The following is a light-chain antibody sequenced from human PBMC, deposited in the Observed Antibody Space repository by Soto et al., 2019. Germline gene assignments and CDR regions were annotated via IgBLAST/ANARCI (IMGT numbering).Light chain of an antibody. CDR1: QSVSSY. CDR2: DAS. Sequence: EIVLTQAPATLSLSPGVRGTLSCRASQSVSSYLSCYRQKPGQAPRLLIYDASHRATGIPAMFSGSGSGTDLNLTISRLEPEDFAFYHCQQCYSWPPNFGPGTKV. V-gene: IGKV3-11*01. CDR3: QQCYSWPPN. J-gene: IGKJ3*01.